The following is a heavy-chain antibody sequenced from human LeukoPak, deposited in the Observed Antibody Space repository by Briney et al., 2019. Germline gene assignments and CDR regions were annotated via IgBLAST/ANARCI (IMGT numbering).Heavy chain of an antibody. CDR3: ATTAGPAGGGHLLEKGLDDNHFYMDV. CDR1: GYIFTSYY. Sequence: ASVKVSCKASGYIFTSYYIHWVRQAPGQGLEWMGWINPNNNGTNYAQKFQGRVTITADESTSTAYMELSSLRSEDTAMYYCATTAGPAGGGHLLEKGLDDNHFYMDVWGKGTTVTVSS. V-gene: IGHV1-2*02. CDR2: INPNNNGT. J-gene: IGHJ6*03. D-gene: IGHD3-3*01.